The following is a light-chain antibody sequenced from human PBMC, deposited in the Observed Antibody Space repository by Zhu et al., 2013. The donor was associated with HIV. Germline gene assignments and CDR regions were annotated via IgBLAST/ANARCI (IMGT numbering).Light chain of an antibody. CDR3: CSYAGSSTSV. J-gene: IGLJ2*01. Sequence: SYELTQPPSVSVAPGKTASITCGGNSIGSKSVHWYQQKPGQAPLLVVYDDSERPSGISARFSGSKSGNTASLTIFGLQSEDEADYYCCSYAGSSTSVFGGGTKVTVL. V-gene: IGLV3-21*03. CDR2: DDS. CDR1: SIGSKS.